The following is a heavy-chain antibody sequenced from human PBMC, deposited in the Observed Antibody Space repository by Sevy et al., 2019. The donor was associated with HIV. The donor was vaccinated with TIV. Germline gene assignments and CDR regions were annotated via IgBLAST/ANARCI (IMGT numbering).Heavy chain of an antibody. CDR1: GFNFNPYA. Sequence: GGSLRLSCAASGFNFNPYAIHWVRQAPGKGLEWVATISSDGSKKDYADSVKGRFTISRDNSKNTMNLQMNSLRVDDTAVYYCAKDGYYCDSTARDWFDPWGQGTLVTVSS. J-gene: IGHJ5*02. V-gene: IGHV3-33*03. CDR2: ISSDGSKK. CDR3: AKDGYYCDSTARDWFDP. D-gene: IGHD3-22*01.